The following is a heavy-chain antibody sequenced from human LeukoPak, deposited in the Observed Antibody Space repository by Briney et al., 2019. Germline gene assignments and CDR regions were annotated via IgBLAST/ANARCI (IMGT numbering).Heavy chain of an antibody. V-gene: IGHV3-11*04. D-gene: IGHD3-10*01. J-gene: IGHJ5*02. CDR3: ARVGDARWNHWFDP. Sequence: PGGSLKLSCAASRFTFSDYYMSWIRQAPGKGLEWVSYISSSGSTIYYADSVKGRFTISRDNAKNSLYLQMNSLRAEDTAVYYCARVGDARWNHWFDPWGQGTLVTVSS. CDR2: ISSSGSTI. CDR1: RFTFSDYY.